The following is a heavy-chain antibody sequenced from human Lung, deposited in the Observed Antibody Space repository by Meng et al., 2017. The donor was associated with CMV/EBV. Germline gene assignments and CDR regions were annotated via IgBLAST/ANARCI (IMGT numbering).Heavy chain of an antibody. J-gene: IGHJ4*02. Sequence: QVHLLPAGAEAKKPGASVRVSCEASGYTFASYGISWLRQAPGQGLEWMGWFVNNVDTYSAQKFQGRVTMTTDTHTSTAFMELRSLRSDDTAVYYCARGTPGRSYSDYWGQGTLVTVSS. D-gene: IGHD3-10*01. CDR2: FVNNVDT. V-gene: IGHV1-18*01. CDR1: GYTFASYG. CDR3: ARGTPGRSYSDY.